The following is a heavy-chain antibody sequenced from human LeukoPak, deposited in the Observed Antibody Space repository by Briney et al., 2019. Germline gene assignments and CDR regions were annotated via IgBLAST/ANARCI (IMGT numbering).Heavy chain of an antibody. Sequence: GGSLRLSCAASGFTFSSYSMNWVRQAPGKGLEWVSSISSSSSYIYYADSVKGRFTISRDNAKNSLYLQMNSLRSDDTAVYYCAREREDYGGLLYFDYWGQGTLVTVSS. V-gene: IGHV3-21*04. CDR2: ISSSSSYI. D-gene: IGHD4-23*01. CDR3: AREREDYGGLLYFDY. CDR1: GFTFSSYS. J-gene: IGHJ4*02.